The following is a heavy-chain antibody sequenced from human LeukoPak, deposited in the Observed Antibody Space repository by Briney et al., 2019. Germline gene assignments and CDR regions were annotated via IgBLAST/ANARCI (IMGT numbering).Heavy chain of an antibody. Sequence: GESLQISCAPSGFTFSSYWMSWVRQAPGKGLEGVSYISSDSRTIHYADSVRGRFTISRDNTKNSLYLQMNSLRAEDTAVYYCARDYLRLGDGWGQGTLVTVSS. CDR2: ISSDSRTI. J-gene: IGHJ4*02. CDR3: ARDYLRLGDG. D-gene: IGHD3-10*02. V-gene: IGHV3-48*04. CDR1: GFTFSSYW.